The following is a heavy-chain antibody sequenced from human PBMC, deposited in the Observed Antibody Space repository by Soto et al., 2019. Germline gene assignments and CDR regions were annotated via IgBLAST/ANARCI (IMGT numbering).Heavy chain of an antibody. Sequence: QVQLVQSGAEVKKPGASATVSCKASGYTFTNYGFSWVRQAPGQGLEWMGWISGYNGNTKYAEKFQNRVTMTTDTSTNAAHMELRSLRSDDTAVYYCAREGQAPYYYYGMDVWGQGTGVTVSS. V-gene: IGHV1-18*01. CDR1: GYTFTNYG. CDR3: AREGQAPYYYYGMDV. J-gene: IGHJ6*02. CDR2: ISGYNGNT.